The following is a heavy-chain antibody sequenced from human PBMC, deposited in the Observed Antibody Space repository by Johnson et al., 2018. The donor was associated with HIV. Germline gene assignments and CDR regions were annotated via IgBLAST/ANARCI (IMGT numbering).Heavy chain of an antibody. CDR3: AKEGRGGAFDI. CDR1: GFTFSTYW. Sequence: EMQLVESGGGLVQPGGSLRLSCAASGFTFSTYWMSWVRQAPGKGLEWVANIKQDGSEKYYVDSVKGRFTISRDNAKNSLYLQMNSLRVEDTAVYYCAKEGRGGAFDIWGQGTMVTVSS. D-gene: IGHD2-15*01. V-gene: IGHV3-7*01. CDR2: IKQDGSEK. J-gene: IGHJ3*02.